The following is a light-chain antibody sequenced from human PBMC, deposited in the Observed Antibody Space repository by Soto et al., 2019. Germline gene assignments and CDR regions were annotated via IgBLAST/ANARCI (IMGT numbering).Light chain of an antibody. J-gene: IGKJ1*01. CDR1: QRISSW. CDR3: QQYNSYWT. V-gene: IGKV1-5*01. Sequence: EIQMTQSPSTLSASVGGRVTITCRASQRISSWLAWYQQKPGKAPKLPIYDASSLESGVPSRFSGSGSGTEFTLAISSLQPDDFATYYCQQYNSYWTFGQGTKVDI. CDR2: DAS.